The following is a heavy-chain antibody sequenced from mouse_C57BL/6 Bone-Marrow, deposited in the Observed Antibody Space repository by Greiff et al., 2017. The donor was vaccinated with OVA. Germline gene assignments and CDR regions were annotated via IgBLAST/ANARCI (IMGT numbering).Heavy chain of an antibody. CDR1: GYTFTSYW. D-gene: IGHD2-1*01. Sequence: QVQLQQPGAELVKPGASVKLSCKASGYTFTSYWMHWVKQRPGQGLEWIGMIHPNSGSTNYNEKFKGKATLTADKSSSTAYMELRSLTSEDSAVYFCAILLLWGFDYWGQGTTLTVSS. V-gene: IGHV1-64*01. CDR2: IHPNSGST. J-gene: IGHJ2*01. CDR3: AILLLWGFDY.